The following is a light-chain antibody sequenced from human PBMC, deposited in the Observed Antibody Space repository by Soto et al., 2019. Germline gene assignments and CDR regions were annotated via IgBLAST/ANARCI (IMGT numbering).Light chain of an antibody. CDR2: SNN. CDR1: SSNIGRNT. V-gene: IGLV1-44*01. Sequence: QSVLTQPPSASGTPGQRVTLSCSGSSSNIGRNTVHWYQQLPGTAPKLLIYSNNQRPSGVSDRFSGSKSGTSASLAISGLQSEDEAEYYCAAWDDSLNVVVFGGGTKLTVL. J-gene: IGLJ2*01. CDR3: AAWDDSLNVVV.